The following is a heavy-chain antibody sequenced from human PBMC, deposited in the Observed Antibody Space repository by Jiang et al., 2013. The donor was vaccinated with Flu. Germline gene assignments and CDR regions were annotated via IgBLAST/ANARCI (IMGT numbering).Heavy chain of an antibody. CDR1: GDTFSTYW. V-gene: IGHV5-10-1*01. D-gene: IGHD2-2*01. CDR3: ARQLASYPDFYFDS. J-gene: IGHJ4*02. CDR2: IDPSDSYT. Sequence: SGAEVKKPGESLRISCQGSGDTFSTYWIAWVRQVPGKGLEWMGRIDPSDSYTNYSPTFRGHVTISADKSISTAYLQWNSLEASDTAMYFCARQLASYPDFYFDSWGQGTLVTVSS.